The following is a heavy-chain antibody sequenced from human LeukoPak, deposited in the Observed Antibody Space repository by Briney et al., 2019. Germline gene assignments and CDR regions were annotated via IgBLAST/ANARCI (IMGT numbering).Heavy chain of an antibody. J-gene: IGHJ5*02. CDR3: ARGGYYGSGNDFRFDP. Sequence: SETLSLTCTVSGGSISSSSYYWGWIRQPPGKGLEWFGSIYYSGSTYYNPSLKSRVTISVETSKNQFSLKLKSVAAADTAVYYCARGGYYGSGNDFRFDPWGQGTLVTVSS. CDR2: IYYSGST. D-gene: IGHD3-10*01. CDR1: GGSISSSSYY. V-gene: IGHV4-39*07.